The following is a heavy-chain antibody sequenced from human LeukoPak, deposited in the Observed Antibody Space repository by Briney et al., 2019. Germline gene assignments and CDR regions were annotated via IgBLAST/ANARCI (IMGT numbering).Heavy chain of an antibody. CDR3: ARDLGLRGST. Sequence: GGSLRLSCVASGFTFSTYAMTWLRQAPGKGLEWVSAISGDGVHTYYVDSVKGRFTISRDNAKNTVYLQMNSLRGEDTAVYYCARDLGLRGSTWGQGTLVTVSS. D-gene: IGHD5-12*01. CDR1: GFTFSTYA. CDR2: ISGDGVHT. V-gene: IGHV3-23*01. J-gene: IGHJ5*02.